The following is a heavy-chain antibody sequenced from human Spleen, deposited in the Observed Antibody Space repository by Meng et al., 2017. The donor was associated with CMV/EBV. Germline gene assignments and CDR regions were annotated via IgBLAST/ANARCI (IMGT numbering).Heavy chain of an antibody. V-gene: IGHV1-2*02. J-gene: IGHJ6*02. D-gene: IGHD6-25*01. CDR2: MDPNSGGT. Sequence: CYIHWGRQAPGQGLEWMGWMDPNSGGTKFAQKFQGRVSMTRDTSTITAFLDLSRLTSDDTAVYYCASTYTIVAPGIIASHFYGLDVWGQGTTVTVSS. CDR3: ASTYTIVAPGIIASHFYGLDV. CDR1: CY.